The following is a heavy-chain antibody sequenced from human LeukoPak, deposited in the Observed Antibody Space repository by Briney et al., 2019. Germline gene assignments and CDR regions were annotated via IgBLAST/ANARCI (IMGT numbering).Heavy chain of an antibody. D-gene: IGHD2-2*01. Sequence: ASVKVSCKASGGTFSSYAISWVRQAPGQGLEWMGGIIPIFGTANYAQKFQGRVTITTDESTSTAYMELSSPRSEDTAVYYCASLSSTSREYYYYYMDVWGKGTTVTVSS. CDR3: ASLSSTSREYYYYYMDV. CDR2: IIPIFGTA. CDR1: GGTFSSYA. V-gene: IGHV1-69*05. J-gene: IGHJ6*03.